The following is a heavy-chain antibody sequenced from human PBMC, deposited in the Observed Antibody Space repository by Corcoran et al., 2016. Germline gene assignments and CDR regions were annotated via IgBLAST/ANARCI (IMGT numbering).Heavy chain of an antibody. CDR3: ARHYQQWLERGGFDY. CDR1: GYSFTSYW. CDR2: IYPGDSDT. J-gene: IGHJ4*02. D-gene: IGHD6-19*01. V-gene: IGHV5-51*01. Sequence: EVQLVQSGAEVKKPGESLKISCKGSGYSFTSYWIGWVRQMPGKGLEWMGIIYPGDSDTRYSPSFQGQVTISADKSISTAYLQWSSLKASDTAMHYCARHYQQWLERGGFDYWGQGTLVTVSS.